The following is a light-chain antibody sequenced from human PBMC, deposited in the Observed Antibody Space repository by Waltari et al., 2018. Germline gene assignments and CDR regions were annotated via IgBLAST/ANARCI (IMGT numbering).Light chain of an antibody. J-gene: IGKJ2*01. CDR3: HQYNSFWGT. CDR1: QNVSRW. CDR2: KAS. Sequence: DIQMTQSPSTLSASVGDRVTITCRASQNVSRWLAWYQQTPGKAPRLLIYKASNLQSGVPSRFSGSGSDTKFTLTISSLQPNDFATYYCHQYNSFWGTFGQGTKVDI. V-gene: IGKV1-5*03.